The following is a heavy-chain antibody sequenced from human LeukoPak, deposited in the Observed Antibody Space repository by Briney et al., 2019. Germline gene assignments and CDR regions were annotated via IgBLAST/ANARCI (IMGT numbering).Heavy chain of an antibody. V-gene: IGHV4-59*01. D-gene: IGHD3-22*01. CDR2: IYYSGST. J-gene: IGHJ6*02. CDR3: ARDRRHYDSSGAYGMDV. Sequence: SETLSLTCTVSGGSISSYYWSWIRQPPGKGLEWIGFIYYSGSTNYNSSLKSRVTISVDTSKNQFSLKLSSVTAADTAVYYCARDRRHYDSSGAYGMDVWGQGTTVTVSS. CDR1: GGSISSYY.